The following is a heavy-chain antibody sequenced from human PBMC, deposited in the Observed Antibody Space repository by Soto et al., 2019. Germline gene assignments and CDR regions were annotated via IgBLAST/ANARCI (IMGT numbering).Heavy chain of an antibody. Sequence: SETLSLTCTVSGGSISSYYWSWIRQPPGKGLEWIGEINHSGSTNYNPSLKSRVTISVDTSKNQFSLKLSSVTAADTAVYYCARGRGKTTCWFDPWGQGTLVTVSS. CDR1: GGSISSYY. V-gene: IGHV4-34*01. CDR3: ARGRGKTTCWFDP. D-gene: IGHD4-17*01. J-gene: IGHJ5*02. CDR2: INHSGST.